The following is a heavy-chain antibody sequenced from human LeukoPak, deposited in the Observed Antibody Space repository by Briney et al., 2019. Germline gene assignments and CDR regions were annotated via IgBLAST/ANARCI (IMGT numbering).Heavy chain of an antibody. CDR3: SKVGWATVTGVVQNFHY. J-gene: IGHJ4*02. D-gene: IGHD3-3*01. V-gene: IGHV3-23*01. CDR1: GFTFSNYV. Sequence: GGSLRLSCAASGFTFSNYVMGWVRPAPGKGLEWVSVITASSAATHYADSVKGRFTISRDNSKGTLHLQMNSLGVEDTATYYCSKVGWATVTGVVQNFHYWGQGTLVTVSS. CDR2: ITASSAAT.